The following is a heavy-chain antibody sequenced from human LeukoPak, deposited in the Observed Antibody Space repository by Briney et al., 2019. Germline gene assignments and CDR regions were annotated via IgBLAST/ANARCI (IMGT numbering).Heavy chain of an antibody. J-gene: IGHJ4*02. CDR3: AKVHDYGDYGPLDY. D-gene: IGHD4-17*01. CDR2: IRYDGSNK. Sequence: GGSLRISCAVSGFTFSSYGMPWVRQAPGKGLEWVAFIRYDGSNKYYADSVKGRFTISRDNSKNTLYLQMNSLRVEDTAVYYCAKVHDYGDYGPLDYWGQGTLVTVSS. CDR1: GFTFSSYG. V-gene: IGHV3-30*02.